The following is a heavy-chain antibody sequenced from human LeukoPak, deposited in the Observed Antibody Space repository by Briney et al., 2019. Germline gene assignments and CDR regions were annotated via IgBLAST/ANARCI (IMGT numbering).Heavy chain of an antibody. CDR1: GFTFSSYT. J-gene: IGHJ4*02. V-gene: IGHV3-23*01. Sequence: TGGSLRLSCAASGFTFSSYTLSWVRQAPGKGLEGVCGITGSGYVTYYADSVKGRFTVSRDNSKNTLYLQMNSLRAEDTGIYYCAKDKNSGWYSPFDYWGQGALVTVSS. CDR2: ITGSGYVT. D-gene: IGHD6-19*01. CDR3: AKDKNSGWYSPFDY.